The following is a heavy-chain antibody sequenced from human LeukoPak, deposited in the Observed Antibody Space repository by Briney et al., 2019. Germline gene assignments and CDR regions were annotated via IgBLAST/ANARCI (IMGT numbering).Heavy chain of an antibody. CDR3: AQAWRWLQLNC. Sequence: GRSLRLSCAASGFTFSSYAMHWVRQAPGKGLEWVAVISYDGSNKYYADSVKGRFTISRDNSKNTLYLQMNSLRDEDTAVYYCAQAWRWLQLNCWGQGTLVTVSS. D-gene: IGHD5-24*01. CDR1: GFTFSSYA. J-gene: IGHJ4*02. CDR2: ISYDGSNK. V-gene: IGHV3-30-3*02.